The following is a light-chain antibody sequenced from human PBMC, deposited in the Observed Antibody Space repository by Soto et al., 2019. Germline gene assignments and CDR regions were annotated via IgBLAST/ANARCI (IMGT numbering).Light chain of an antibody. CDR2: GAS. CDR3: QQHSHWPPWT. V-gene: IGKV3-11*01. Sequence: EIVLTQSPGTLSLSPLERSTLSFISIHSVSDNHLAWYHQKPGQPPRLLIYGASNRATGIPARFSGSGSGTDFTLTISNLEPEDFAVYYCQQHSHWPPWTFGQGTKVDIK. J-gene: IGKJ1*01. CDR1: HSVSDNH.